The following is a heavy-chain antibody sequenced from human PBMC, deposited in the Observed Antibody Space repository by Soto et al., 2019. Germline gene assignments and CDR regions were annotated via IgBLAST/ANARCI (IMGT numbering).Heavy chain of an antibody. CDR3: AKDPYYDFWSGRKKTGGSGYMDV. CDR1: GFTFDDYA. J-gene: IGHJ6*03. D-gene: IGHD3-3*01. Sequence: GGSLRLSCAASGFTFDDYAMHWVRQAPGKGLEWVSGISWNSGSIGYADSVKGRFTISRDNAKNSLYLQMNSLRAEDTALYYCAKDPYYDFWSGRKKTGGSGYMDVWGKGTTVTVSS. CDR2: ISWNSGSI. V-gene: IGHV3-9*01.